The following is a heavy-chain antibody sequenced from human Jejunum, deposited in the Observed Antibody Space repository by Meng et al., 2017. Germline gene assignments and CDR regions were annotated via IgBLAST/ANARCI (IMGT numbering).Heavy chain of an antibody. D-gene: IGHD1-14*01. CDR1: GGSISSSGYY. CDR2: MSHSGTT. Sequence: GPGLLKPSETLSLTCAFSGGSISSSGYYWGWIRQPPGKGLEWIGSMSHSGTTFYNPSLKSRVTISRDTSKNQFSLKVTFVTAADTAVYYCARDIGGTPADYWGQGTLVTVSS. CDR3: ARDIGGTPADY. J-gene: IGHJ4*02. V-gene: IGHV4-39*07.